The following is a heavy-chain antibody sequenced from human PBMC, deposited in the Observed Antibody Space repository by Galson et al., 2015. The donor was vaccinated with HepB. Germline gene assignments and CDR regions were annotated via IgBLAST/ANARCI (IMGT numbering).Heavy chain of an antibody. D-gene: IGHD1-14*01. CDR1: GFSFSSHW. J-gene: IGHJ5*01. CDR2: IKGDGSEM. V-gene: IGHV3-7*01. CDR3: AKGNRGDS. Sequence: SLRLSCAASGFSFSSHWMSWVRQAPGKGLEWVANIKGDGSEMYYVDSVKGRFIISRDNAKNSLFLQMNSLRAEDMAMYYCAKGNRGDSWGQGTLVNVAS.